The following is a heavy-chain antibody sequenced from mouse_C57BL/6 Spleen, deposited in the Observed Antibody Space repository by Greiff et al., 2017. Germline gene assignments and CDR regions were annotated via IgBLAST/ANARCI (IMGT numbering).Heavy chain of an antibody. Sequence: EVQGVESGAELVKPGASVKLSCTASGFNIKDYYMHWVKQRTEQGLEWIGRIDPEDGETKYAPKFQGKATITADTSSNTAYLQLSSLTSEDTAVYYCVITTVVATVDYWGQGTTLTVSS. J-gene: IGHJ2*01. CDR2: IDPEDGET. CDR1: GFNIKDYY. CDR3: VITTVVATVDY. V-gene: IGHV14-2*01. D-gene: IGHD1-1*01.